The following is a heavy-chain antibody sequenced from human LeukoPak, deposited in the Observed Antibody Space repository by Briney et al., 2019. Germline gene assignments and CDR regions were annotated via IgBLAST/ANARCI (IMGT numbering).Heavy chain of an antibody. CDR2: INPNSGGA. CDR1: GYTFTGYY. V-gene: IGHV1-2*04. J-gene: IGHJ3*02. D-gene: IGHD3-3*01. Sequence: ASVKVSCKASGYTFTGYYMHWVRQAPGQGLEWMGWINPNSGGANYAQKFQGWVTMTRDTSISTAYMELSRLRSDDTAVYYCARAYQNYYDFWSSYFDAFDIWGQGTMVTVSS. CDR3: ARAYQNYYDFWSSYFDAFDI.